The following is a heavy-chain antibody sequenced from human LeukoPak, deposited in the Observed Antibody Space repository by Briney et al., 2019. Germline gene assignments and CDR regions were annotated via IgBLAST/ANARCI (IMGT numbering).Heavy chain of an antibody. CDR1: GGSISSGGYY. Sequence: PSETLSLTCTVSGGSISSGGYYWSWIRQPPGKGLEWIGYIYHSGSTYYNPSLKSRVTISVDRSKNQFSLKLSSVTAADTAVYYCAREGGNSGNYFDYWGQGTLVTVSS. D-gene: IGHD4-23*01. CDR3: AREGGNSGNYFDY. CDR2: IYHSGST. V-gene: IGHV4-30-2*01. J-gene: IGHJ4*02.